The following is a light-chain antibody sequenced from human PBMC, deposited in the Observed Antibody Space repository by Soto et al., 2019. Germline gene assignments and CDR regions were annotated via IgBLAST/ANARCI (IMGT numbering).Light chain of an antibody. CDR3: SSYTSSSTLLV. Sequence: SGLGLPAPVSRSPWKSNTNSRPGNSSDVGGYNYVSWYQQHPGKAPKLMIYDVSNRPSGVSNRFSGSKSGNTASLTISGLQAEDEADYYCSSYTSSSTLLVFGTGTKVTVL. V-gene: IGLV2-14*01. CDR1: SSDVGGYNY. J-gene: IGLJ1*01. CDR2: DVS.